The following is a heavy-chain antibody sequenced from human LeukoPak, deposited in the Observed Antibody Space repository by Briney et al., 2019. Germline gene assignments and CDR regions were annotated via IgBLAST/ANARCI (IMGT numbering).Heavy chain of an antibody. D-gene: IGHD3-9*01. J-gene: IGHJ4*02. CDR3: ARDGVRDILTGYYTGGFDY. Sequence: SETLSLTCTLSGGSISSYYWSWIRQPPGKGLEWIGYIYYSGSTNYNPSLKSRVTISVDTSKNQFSLKLSSVTAADTAVYYCARDGVRDILTGYYTGGFDYWGQGTLVTVSS. V-gene: IGHV4-59*01. CDR1: GGSISSYY. CDR2: IYYSGST.